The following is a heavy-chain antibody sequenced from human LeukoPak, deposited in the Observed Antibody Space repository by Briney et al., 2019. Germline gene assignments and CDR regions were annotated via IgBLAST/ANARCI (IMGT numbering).Heavy chain of an antibody. V-gene: IGHV3-33*01. CDR2: IWYDGSNK. CDR3: ARDGWELPYWYFDL. D-gene: IGHD1-26*01. CDR1: GFTFSSYG. J-gene: IGHJ2*01. Sequence: GGSLRLSCAASGFTFSSYGMHWVRQAPGKGLEWGAVIWYDGSNKYYADSVKGRFTISRDNSKNTLYLQMNSLRAEDTAVYYCARDGWELPYWYFDLWGRGTLVTVSS.